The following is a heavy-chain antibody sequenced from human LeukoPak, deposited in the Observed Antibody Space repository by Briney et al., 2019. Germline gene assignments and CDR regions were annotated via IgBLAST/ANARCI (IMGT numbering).Heavy chain of an antibody. V-gene: IGHV1-3*01. CDR3: ARYCSSTSCTHYYYYYGMDV. J-gene: IGHJ6*02. CDR2: INAGNGNT. CDR1: GYTFTGYY. D-gene: IGHD2-2*01. Sequence: ASVKVSCKASGYTFTGYYMHWVRQAPGQRLEWMEWINAGNGNTKYSQKFQGRVTITRDTSASTAYMELSSLRSEDTAVYYCARYCSSTSCTHYYYYYGMDVWGQGTTVTVSS.